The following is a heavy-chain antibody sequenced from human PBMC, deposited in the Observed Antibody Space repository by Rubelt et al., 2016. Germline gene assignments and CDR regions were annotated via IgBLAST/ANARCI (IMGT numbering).Heavy chain of an antibody. D-gene: IGHD6-19*01. CDR2: IYYSGST. Sequence: GPGLVKPSETLSLTCTVSGGSISSYYWSWIRQPPGKGLEWIGYIYYSGSTNYNPSLKSRVTISVDTSKNQFSLKLSSVSAADTAVYYCARDPRSGWYGYYFDYWGQGTLLTVSS. J-gene: IGHJ4*02. V-gene: IGHV4-59*12. CDR3: ARDPRSGWYGYYFDY. CDR1: GGSISSYY.